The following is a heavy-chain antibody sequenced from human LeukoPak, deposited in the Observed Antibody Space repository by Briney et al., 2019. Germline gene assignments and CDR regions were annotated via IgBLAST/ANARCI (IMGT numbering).Heavy chain of an antibody. CDR1: GFTFSSYA. V-gene: IGHV3-30-3*01. D-gene: IGHD6-19*01. CDR2: ISCYGSNK. Sequence: GRALRLSCAASGFTFSSYAMHWVRQAPGKGLEWVAVISCYGSNKYYADAVKGRFTISRDNSKNTLYLQMNSLRDEDTAVYYCARSRGYRSGWPFDIWGQGTMVTVSS. CDR3: ARSRGYRSGWPFDI. J-gene: IGHJ3*02.